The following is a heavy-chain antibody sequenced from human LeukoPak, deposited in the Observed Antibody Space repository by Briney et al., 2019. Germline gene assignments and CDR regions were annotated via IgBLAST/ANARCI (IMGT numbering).Heavy chain of an antibody. V-gene: IGHV4-39*01. D-gene: IGHD6-19*01. CDR2: IYYTGST. CDR1: GASISGSGYY. Sequence: SETLSLTCAVSGASISGSGYYLGWIRQPPGKGLEWIGNIYYTGSTYYNASLQSRVTISIDMSKNQFSLRLSSVTAADTAMYYCVKSGGYGLIDYWGQGTLVSVSS. J-gene: IGHJ4*02. CDR3: VKSGGYGLIDY.